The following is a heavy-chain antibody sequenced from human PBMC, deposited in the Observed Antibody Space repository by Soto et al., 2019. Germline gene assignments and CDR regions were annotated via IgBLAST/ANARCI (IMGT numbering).Heavy chain of an antibody. J-gene: IGHJ4*02. CDR1: GGNISSGDYY. D-gene: IGHD3-10*01. V-gene: IGHV4-30-4*01. CDR3: ARDNTMVRGRGVDY. Sequence: PSETKSLTCTVSGGNISSGDYYWSWIRKTPGKGLEWIGYIYYSGSTYYNPSLKSRVTISVDTSKNQFSLKLSPVTAADTAAYYCARDNTMVRGRGVDYWGQGTLVTVSS. CDR2: IYYSGST.